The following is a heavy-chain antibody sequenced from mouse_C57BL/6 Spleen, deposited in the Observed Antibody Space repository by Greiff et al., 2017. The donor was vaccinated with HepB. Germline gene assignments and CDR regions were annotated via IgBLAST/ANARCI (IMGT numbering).Heavy chain of an antibody. CDR1: GFTFSSYA. CDR3: ARGGLLRGAWFAY. D-gene: IGHD2-3*01. V-gene: IGHV5-4*01. J-gene: IGHJ3*01. Sequence: EVHLVESGGGLVKPGGSLKLSCAASGFTFSSYAMSWVRQTPEKRLEWVATISDGGSYTYYPDNVKGRFTISRDNAKNNLYLQMSHLKSEDTAMYYCARGGLLRGAWFAYWGQGTLVTVSA. CDR2: ISDGGSYT.